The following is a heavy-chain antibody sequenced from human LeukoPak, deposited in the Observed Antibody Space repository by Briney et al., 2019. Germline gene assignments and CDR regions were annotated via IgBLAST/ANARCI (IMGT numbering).Heavy chain of an antibody. Sequence: GGSLRLSCTASGFIICGNYMSWVRQGPGKGLEWVSLIYSGGYTYYADSVKGRFTISRDNSKNTLYLQMNSLRADDTAVYYCARENRLNDAFDIWGQGTIVTVSS. CDR1: GFIICGNY. V-gene: IGHV3-66*02. CDR2: IYSGGYT. J-gene: IGHJ3*02. D-gene: IGHD2/OR15-2a*01. CDR3: ARENRLNDAFDI.